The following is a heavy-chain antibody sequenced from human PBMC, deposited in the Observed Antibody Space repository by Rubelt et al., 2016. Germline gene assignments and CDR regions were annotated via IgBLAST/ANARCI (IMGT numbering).Heavy chain of an antibody. Sequence: QLVESGGGLVQPGGSLRLSCAVSGFSVDDYALHWVRQFPEKGLEWVSGLNWNTDSIAYGDSVKGRFLVSKDHAKNSLFLQMHSLRADDTAVYYCARDWSEGQGPLNSWGQGTLVTVSS. V-gene: IGHV3-9*01. CDR1: GFSVDDYA. D-gene: IGHD1-26*01. CDR3: ARDWSEGQGPLNS. CDR2: LNWNTDSI. J-gene: IGHJ4*02.